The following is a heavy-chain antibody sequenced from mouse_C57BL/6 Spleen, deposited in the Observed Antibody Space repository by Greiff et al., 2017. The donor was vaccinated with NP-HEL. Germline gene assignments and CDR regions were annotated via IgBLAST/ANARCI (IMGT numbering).Heavy chain of an antibody. CDR2: ISSGSSTI. J-gene: IGHJ4*01. Sequence: EVKLQESGGGLVKPGGSLKLSCAASGFTFSDYGMHWVRQAPEKGLEWVAYISSGSSTIYYADTVTGRFTISRDNAKNTLFLQMTSLRSEDTAMYYWARGDAMDYWGQGTSVTVPS. CDR3: ARGDAMDY. CDR1: GFTFSDYG. V-gene: IGHV5-17*01.